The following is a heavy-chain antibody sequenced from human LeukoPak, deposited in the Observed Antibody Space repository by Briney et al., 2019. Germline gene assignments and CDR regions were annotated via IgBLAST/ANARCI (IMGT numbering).Heavy chain of an antibody. J-gene: IGHJ4*02. CDR2: IRHDGSQK. V-gene: IGHV3-30*02. Sequence: GGSLRLSCEASGFDFSGFGMHWVRQAPGKGLEWLAFIRHDGSQKYYADSVRGRFSISRDNSKNTLFLQMNSLRSEDTANYYCANGYCSAGSCCPFDYWGQGALIIVSS. CDR1: GFDFSGFG. D-gene: IGHD2-15*01. CDR3: ANGYCSAGSCCPFDY.